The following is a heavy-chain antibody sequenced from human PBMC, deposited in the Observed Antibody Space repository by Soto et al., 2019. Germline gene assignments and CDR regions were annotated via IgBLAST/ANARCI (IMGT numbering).Heavy chain of an antibody. CDR1: GDSVSSNSAA. CDR2: TYYKSKWYN. CDR3: ARGSWDDVSGHYYMDG. J-gene: IGHJ6*03. D-gene: IGHD1-1*01. Sequence: PSQTLSLTCDISGDSVSSNSAAWNWIRQTPSRGLEWLGRTYYKSKWYNNYALSVQSRITVNPDTSKNQFSLQLNSVTPEDTAVYYCARGSWDDVSGHYYMDGWGKGTTVTVSS. V-gene: IGHV6-1*01.